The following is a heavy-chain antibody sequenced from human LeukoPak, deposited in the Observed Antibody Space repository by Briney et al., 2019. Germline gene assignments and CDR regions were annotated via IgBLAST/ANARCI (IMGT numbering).Heavy chain of an antibody. CDR3: ARGITIFGVVTFDH. V-gene: IGHV3-21*01. CDR2: ISSSSSYI. D-gene: IGHD3-3*01. Sequence: PGGSLRLSCAASGFTFSSYSMNWVRQAPGKGLEWVSSISSSSSYIYYADSVKGRFTISRDNAKNSLYLQMNSLRAEDTAVYYCARGITIFGVVTFDHWGQGTLVTVSS. J-gene: IGHJ4*02. CDR1: GFTFSSYS.